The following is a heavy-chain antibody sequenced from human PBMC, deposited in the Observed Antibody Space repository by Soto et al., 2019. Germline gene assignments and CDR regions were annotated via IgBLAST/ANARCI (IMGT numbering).Heavy chain of an antibody. CDR3: ASWGGIASPCYDGSQAPYDY. D-gene: IGHD6-13*01. Sequence: QVQLVASGGGVVQPGRSLRLSCAAAGFIISSSGMHWVRQAPGKGLEWLAVISYDGSNKFYGDSVKGRFTISRDNSKNTLYLQVNSLRAEDTAVYYCASWGGIASPCYDGSQAPYDYWGQGTLVTLSS. J-gene: IGHJ4*01. CDR1: GFIISSSG. V-gene: IGHV3-30*03. CDR2: ISYDGSNK.